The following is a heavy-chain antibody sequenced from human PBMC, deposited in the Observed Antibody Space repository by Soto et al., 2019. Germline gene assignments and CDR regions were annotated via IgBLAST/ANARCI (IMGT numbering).Heavy chain of an antibody. J-gene: IGHJ4*02. Sequence: PGGSLRLSCAASGFTFSSYAMHWVRQAPGKGLEWVAVISYDGSNKYYADSVKGRFTISRDNPKNTLYLQMNSLRTEDTAVYYCARGRRGVGVVPSAIFDYWGQGTQVTVSS. CDR2: ISYDGSNK. V-gene: IGHV3-30-3*01. D-gene: IGHD2-2*01. CDR1: GFTFSSYA. CDR3: ARGRRGVGVVPSAIFDY.